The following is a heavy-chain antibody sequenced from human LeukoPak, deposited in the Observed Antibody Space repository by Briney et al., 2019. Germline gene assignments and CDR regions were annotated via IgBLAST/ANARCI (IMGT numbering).Heavy chain of an antibody. CDR1: GFTFSTVD. V-gene: IGHV3-13*01. CDR2: IGTAGDT. Sequence: GGSLRLSCAASGFTFSTVDMHWVRQGAGKGLEWVSGIGTAGDTHYADSVKGRLTISRENAKNSLYLQMNSLRAGDTSVYYCARAGQWFSDPYDIWGQGTMVTVSS. D-gene: IGHD3-10*01. J-gene: IGHJ3*02. CDR3: ARAGQWFSDPYDI.